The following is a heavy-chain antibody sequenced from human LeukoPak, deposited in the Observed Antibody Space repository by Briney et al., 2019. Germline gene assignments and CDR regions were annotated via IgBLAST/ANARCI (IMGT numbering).Heavy chain of an antibody. D-gene: IGHD3-10*01. Sequence: GGSLRLSCAASGVTFSGYAMSWVRQAPGKGLEWVSAISGSGGSTYYADSVKGRFTLYRDNAKDTLYLQMNSLRAEVTAVYFCSKGSLFGYWDYWGKGTLVTVSS. CDR3: SKGSLFGYWDY. CDR2: ISGSGGST. V-gene: IGHV3-23*01. CDR1: GVTFSGYA. J-gene: IGHJ4*02.